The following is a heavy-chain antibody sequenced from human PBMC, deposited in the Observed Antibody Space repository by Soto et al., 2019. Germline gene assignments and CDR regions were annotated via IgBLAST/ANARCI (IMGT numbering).Heavy chain of an antibody. CDR1: GGSISSSSYY. V-gene: IGHV4-39*01. D-gene: IGHD3-3*01. J-gene: IGHJ6*03. CDR3: ASTGHSNYYYYYMGL. CDR2: IYYSGST. Sequence: KASETLSLTCTVSGGSISSSSYYWGWIRQPPGKGLEWIGSIYYSGSTYYNPSLKSRVTISVDTSKNQFSLELSSVTAADTAVYYCASTGHSNYYYYYMGLWGKGTSVTASS.